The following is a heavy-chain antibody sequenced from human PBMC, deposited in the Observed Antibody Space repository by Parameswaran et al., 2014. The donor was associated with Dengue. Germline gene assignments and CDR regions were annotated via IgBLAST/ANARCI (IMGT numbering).Heavy chain of an antibody. CDR3: ARRPWGGGDRIPYYFDY. D-gene: IGHD2-21*02. Sequence: VRQAPGKGLEWIGSIYYSGSTYYNPSLKSRVTISVDTSKNQFSLKLSSVTAADTAVYYCARRPWGGGDRIPYYFDYWGQGTLVTVSS. CDR2: IYYSGST. J-gene: IGHJ4*02. V-gene: IGHV4-39*01.